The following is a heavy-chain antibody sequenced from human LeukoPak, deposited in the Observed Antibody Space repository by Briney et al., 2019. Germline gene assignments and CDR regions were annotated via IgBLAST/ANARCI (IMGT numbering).Heavy chain of an antibody. CDR3: AIRHCGGECHPTNYYYYGIHV. CDR2: IIPKLGRV. V-gene: IGHV1-69*13. D-gene: IGHD2-21*01. CDR1: GDTVSNYG. Sequence: SSVTVSCKASGDTVSNYGISWVRQAPGQGLGWMGGIIPKLGRVNYAQKFQGRVMISAVASTNTVNMELNSLRSEDTAVYYCAIRHCGGECHPTNYYYYGIHVWGQGTTV. J-gene: IGHJ6*02.